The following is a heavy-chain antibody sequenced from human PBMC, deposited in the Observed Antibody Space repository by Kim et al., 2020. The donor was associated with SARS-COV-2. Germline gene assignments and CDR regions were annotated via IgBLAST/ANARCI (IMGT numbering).Heavy chain of an antibody. CDR1: GFTFDDYA. V-gene: IGHV3-9*01. CDR2: ISWHSGSI. Sequence: GGSLRLSCAASGFTFDDYAMHWVRQAPGKGLEWVSGISWHSGSIGYADSVKGRFTISRDNAKNSLYLQMNSLRAEDTALYYCAKIRWDFTDYGMDVWGQGTTVTVSS. CDR3: AKIRWDFTDYGMDV. J-gene: IGHJ6*02. D-gene: IGHD2-8*02.